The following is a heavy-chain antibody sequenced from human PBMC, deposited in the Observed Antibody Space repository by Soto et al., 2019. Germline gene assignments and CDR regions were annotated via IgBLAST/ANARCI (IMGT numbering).Heavy chain of an antibody. CDR2: IYYNGLT. Sequence: PSETLSLTCTVSAGSIRTYYWTWIRQPPGTGLEWIGYIYYNGLTNYNHSLKSRVTISLDTSENQFSLKLISVTAADTALYYCARIDAAGRIFDHWGQGAQVTVSS. CDR1: AGSIRTYY. CDR3: ARIDAAGRIFDH. D-gene: IGHD6-13*01. V-gene: IGHV4-59*01. J-gene: IGHJ4*02.